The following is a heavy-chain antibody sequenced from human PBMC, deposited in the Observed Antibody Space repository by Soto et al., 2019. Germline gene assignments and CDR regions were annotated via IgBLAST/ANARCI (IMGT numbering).Heavy chain of an antibody. D-gene: IGHD2-21*02. J-gene: IGHJ4*01. CDR2: ISSSSSTI. CDR3: ARDGLGYCGGDCYGTVDY. Sequence: EVQLVEYGGGLVQPGGSLRLSCAASGFTFSSYSMNWVRQAPGKGLEWVSYISSSSSTIYYADSVKGRFTIYRDNAKNSLYLQMNRLREEDMAVYYCARDGLGYCGGDCYGTVDYWGHGTLVTVSS. CDR1: GFTFSSYS. V-gene: IGHV3-48*02.